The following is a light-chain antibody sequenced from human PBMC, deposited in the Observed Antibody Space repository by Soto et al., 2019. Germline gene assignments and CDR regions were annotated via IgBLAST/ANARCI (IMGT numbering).Light chain of an antibody. V-gene: IGKV1-33*01. J-gene: IGKJ3*01. CDR1: QDISNY. Sequence: DIQMTQSPSSLSASVGDRVTITCQASQDISNYLNWYQQKPGKAPKLLIYDASNLETGVPSRFTGTGSGIDFTFTISRLQPEDIATYYCQQYDNLPVTFGPGTKVDIK. CDR3: QQYDNLPVT. CDR2: DAS.